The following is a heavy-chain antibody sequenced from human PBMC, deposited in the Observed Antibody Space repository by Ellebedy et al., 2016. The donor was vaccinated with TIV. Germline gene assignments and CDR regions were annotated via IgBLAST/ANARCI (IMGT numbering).Heavy chain of an antibody. CDR2: PYYTGST. CDR3: AGGCQSPYAMDV. Sequence: SETLSLTCTVSGDSVSSGSCYWSWIRQPPGKGLEWIGYPYYTGSTNYNPSLKRRVTISEDTSKNQFSLKLSSVAAADTAVYYCAGGCQSPYAMDVWGQGTTVTVSS. D-gene: IGHD4-23*01. J-gene: IGHJ6*02. CDR1: GDSVSSGSCY. V-gene: IGHV4-61*01.